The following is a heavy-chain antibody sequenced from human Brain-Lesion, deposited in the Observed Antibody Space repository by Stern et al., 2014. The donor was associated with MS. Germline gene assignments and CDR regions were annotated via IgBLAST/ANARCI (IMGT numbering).Heavy chain of an antibody. Sequence: QVQLVESGPGLVKPSETLSLTCTVSGGSISSSSYYWGWIRQPPGKGLEGIGSIYYRGSNYYNPCLKSRGNLTMDTSKTQFSLRLSSVTAADTAVYFCAKLWLGELPESPFDYWGQGTLVTVSS. D-gene: IGHD3-10*01. J-gene: IGHJ4*02. CDR1: GGSISSSSYY. CDR2: IYYRGSN. V-gene: IGHV4-39*01. CDR3: AKLWLGELPESPFDY.